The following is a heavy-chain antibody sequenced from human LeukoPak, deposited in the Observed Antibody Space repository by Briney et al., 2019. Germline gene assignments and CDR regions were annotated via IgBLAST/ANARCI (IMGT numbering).Heavy chain of an antibody. D-gene: IGHD6-13*01. J-gene: IGHJ5*02. Sequence: GGSLRLSCAASGFSFDDYAMHWVRQAPGKGLEWVSAMSGSGNMTYYADSVKGRFTISRDNSKNTLYLQMNSLRAEDTAVYYCARPAAAGYRVNWFDPWGQGTLVTVSS. CDR2: MSGSGNMT. CDR3: ARPAAAGYRVNWFDP. V-gene: IGHV3-23*01. CDR1: GFSFDDYA.